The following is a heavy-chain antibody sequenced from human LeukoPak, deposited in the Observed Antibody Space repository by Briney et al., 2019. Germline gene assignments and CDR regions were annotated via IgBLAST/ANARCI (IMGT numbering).Heavy chain of an antibody. CDR1: GGSFSGYY. J-gene: IGHJ3*02. CDR3: ARVELRSDAFDI. Sequence: SETLSLTCAVYGGSFSGYYWSWIRQPPGKGLEWIGEINHSGSTNYNPSLKSRVTISVDTSKDQFSLKLSSVTAADTAVYYCARVELRSDAFDIWGQGTMVTVSS. D-gene: IGHD3-10*01. CDR2: INHSGST. V-gene: IGHV4-34*01.